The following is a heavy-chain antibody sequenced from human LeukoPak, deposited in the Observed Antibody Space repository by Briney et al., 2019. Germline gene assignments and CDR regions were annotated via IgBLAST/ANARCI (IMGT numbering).Heavy chain of an antibody. D-gene: IGHD3-10*01. J-gene: IGHJ6*02. CDR1: GFTFSSYA. Sequence: QPGGSLRLSCAASGFTFSSYAMHWVRQAPGKGLEWVAVISYDGSNKYYADSVKGRFTISRDNSKNTLYLQMNSLRAEDTAVYYCAREMEYYYGSGSYYNAYYYYGMDVWGQGTTVTVSS. V-gene: IGHV3-30-3*01. CDR2: ISYDGSNK. CDR3: AREMEYYYGSGSYYNAYYYYGMDV.